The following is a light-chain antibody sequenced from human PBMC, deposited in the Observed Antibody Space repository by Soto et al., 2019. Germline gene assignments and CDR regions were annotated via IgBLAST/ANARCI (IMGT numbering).Light chain of an antibody. Sequence: QSVLTQPPSASGTPGKRVTISCSGSSSNIGTNYVYWYKQLPGTAPKLLTYCNDQRPSGVPDRLSGSKSGNSASLAISGLRSEDEADYYCAARDSSLSRLVVGGGNKVT. CDR2: CND. CDR3: AARDSSLSRLV. J-gene: IGLJ2*01. CDR1: SSNIGTNY. V-gene: IGLV1-47*02.